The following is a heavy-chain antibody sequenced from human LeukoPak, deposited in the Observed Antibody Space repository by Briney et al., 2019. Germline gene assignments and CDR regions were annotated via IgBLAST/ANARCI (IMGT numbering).Heavy chain of an antibody. CDR1: GFTFSSYS. V-gene: IGHV3-48*04. Sequence: GGALRLSCAASGFTFSSYSMNRVRQAPGKGLEWVSYISSSSSTIYYADSVKGRFTISRDNAKNSLYLQMNSLRAEDTAVYYCARDSPLEPFDYWGQGTLVTVSS. D-gene: IGHD5-24*01. J-gene: IGHJ4*02. CDR2: ISSSSSTI. CDR3: ARDSPLEPFDY.